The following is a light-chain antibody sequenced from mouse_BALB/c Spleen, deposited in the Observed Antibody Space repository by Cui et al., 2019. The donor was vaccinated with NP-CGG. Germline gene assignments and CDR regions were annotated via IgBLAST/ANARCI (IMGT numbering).Light chain of an antibody. Sequence: QAVVTQESALTTSPGETVTLTCRSSTGIVTTSNYANWVQEKPDHLFTGLIGGTNNRAPGVPARFACSLIGDKAALTITGAQTEDEAIYFCALWYSNHWVFGGGTKLTVL. J-gene: IGLJ1*01. V-gene: IGLV1*01. CDR1: TGIVTTSNY. CDR2: GTN. CDR3: ALWYSNHWV.